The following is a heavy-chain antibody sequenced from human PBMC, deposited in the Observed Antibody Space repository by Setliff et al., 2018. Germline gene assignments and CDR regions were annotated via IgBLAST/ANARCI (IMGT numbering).Heavy chain of an antibody. J-gene: IGHJ4*02. V-gene: IGHV4-61*02. CDR2: IYTSGST. Sequence: SETLSLTCTVSGGSVSSGSYYWSWIRQPAGKGLEWIGRIYTSGSTNYNPSLKSRVAISVDTSKNQFSLRLSSVTAADTAVYYCARDPRGLWYFDYWGQGILVTVSS. CDR3: ARDPRGLWYFDY. CDR1: GGSVSSGSYY. D-gene: IGHD2-21*01.